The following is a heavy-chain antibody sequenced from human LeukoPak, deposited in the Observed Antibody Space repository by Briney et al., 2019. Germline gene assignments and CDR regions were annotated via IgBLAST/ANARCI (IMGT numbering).Heavy chain of an antibody. J-gene: IGHJ4*02. CDR2: INYSGST. V-gene: IGHV4-30-4*01. Sequence: SETLSLTCTVSGGSISSGDYYWSWIRQPPGKGLEWIGYINYSGSTYYNPSLKSRVAISVDTSKNQFSLKLSSVTAADTAVYYCARTKWYYYDSSGPYYDYWGQGTLVTVSS. CDR3: ARTKWYYYDSSGPYYDY. CDR1: GGSISSGDYY. D-gene: IGHD3-22*01.